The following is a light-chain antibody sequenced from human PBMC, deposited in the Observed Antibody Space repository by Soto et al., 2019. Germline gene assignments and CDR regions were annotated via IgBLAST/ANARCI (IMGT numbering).Light chain of an antibody. V-gene: IGKV4-1*01. CDR3: QQYYTTRLT. Sequence: DIVMTQSPDSLAVSLGERATINCKSSQSILYSSNNNNYLAWYQQKPGQPPKLLIYWASTRESGVPDRFSGSGSVTDFTLTISSLQAEDVAVYYCQQYYTTRLTFGGGTRVEIK. CDR2: WAS. J-gene: IGKJ4*01. CDR1: QSILYSSNNNNY.